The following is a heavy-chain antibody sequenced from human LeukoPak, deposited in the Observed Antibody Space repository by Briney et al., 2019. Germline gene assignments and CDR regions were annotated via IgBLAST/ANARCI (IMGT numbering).Heavy chain of an antibody. CDR2: IIPIFGTA. J-gene: IGHJ6*03. V-gene: IGHV1-69*05. Sequence: SVKVSCKASGGTFSSYAISWVRQAPEQGLEWMGRIIPIFGTANYAQKFQGRVTITTDESTSTAYMELSSLRSEETAVYYCARGGQLLHYYYYYMDVWGKGTTVTVSS. CDR3: ARGGQLLHYYYYYMDV. CDR1: GGTFSSYA. D-gene: IGHD2-2*01.